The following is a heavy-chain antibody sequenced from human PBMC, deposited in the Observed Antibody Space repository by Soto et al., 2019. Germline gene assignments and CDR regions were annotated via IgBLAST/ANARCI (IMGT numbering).Heavy chain of an antibody. CDR3: AREGLPLDY. CDR2: INAGNGNT. V-gene: IGHV1-3*05. Sequence: QVQLVQSGAEEKKPGASVKVSCKASGYTFTSYAMNWVRQAPGQRLEWMGWINAGNGNTKYSKKFQGRVTITRDTSASTAYMELSSLRYEDTAVYYCAREGLPLDYWGQGTLVTVSS. CDR1: GYTFTSYA. J-gene: IGHJ4*02. D-gene: IGHD2-15*01.